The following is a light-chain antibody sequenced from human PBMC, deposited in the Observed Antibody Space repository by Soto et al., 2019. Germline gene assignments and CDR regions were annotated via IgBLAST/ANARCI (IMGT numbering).Light chain of an antibody. CDR2: GAS. J-gene: IGKJ1*01. V-gene: IGKV3-15*01. CDR1: QSIGGA. Sequence: TLMTQSPDTLSVSPGERATLSCRASQSIGGALAWYQQKPGQAPRPLIHGASTRATGLPARFSGSGSGTDFTLTISSLQSEDFAVYYCQQYNDWPPAFGQGTKVEIK. CDR3: QQYNDWPPA.